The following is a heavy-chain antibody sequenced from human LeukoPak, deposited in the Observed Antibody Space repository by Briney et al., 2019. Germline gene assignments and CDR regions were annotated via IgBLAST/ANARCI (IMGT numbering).Heavy chain of an antibody. CDR2: TRNKANSYTT. CDR1: GFTFSDHY. V-gene: IGHV3-72*01. D-gene: IGHD1-26*01. J-gene: IGHJ4*02. CDR3: TRVLGGSYHGGFDY. Sequence: GGSLRLFCATSGFTFSDHYMDWVRQAPGKGLEWVGRTRNKANSYTTEYAASVKGRFTVSRDDSKNSLYLQMNSLKTEDTAVYYCTRVLGGSYHGGFDYWGQGTLVTVSS.